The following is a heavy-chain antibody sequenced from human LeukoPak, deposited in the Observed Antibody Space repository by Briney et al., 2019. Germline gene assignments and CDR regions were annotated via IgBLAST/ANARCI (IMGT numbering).Heavy chain of an antibody. D-gene: IGHD3-22*01. J-gene: IGHJ3*02. V-gene: IGHV4-61*02. CDR3: ARSYYYDSSGSNDACDI. CDR1: GGSISSGSYF. CDR2: IYPSGST. Sequence: SQTLSLTCTVSGGSISSGSYFWNWIRQPAGKGLEWIGRIYPSGSTNYNPSLKSRVTISIDMSKNQFSLKLSSVTAADTAIYYCARSYYYDSSGSNDACDIWGQGTMVTVSS.